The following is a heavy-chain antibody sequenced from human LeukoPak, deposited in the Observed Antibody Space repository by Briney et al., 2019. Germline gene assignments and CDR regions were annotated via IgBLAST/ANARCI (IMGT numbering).Heavy chain of an antibody. J-gene: IGHJ6*03. D-gene: IGHD1-26*01. CDR3: ARDTYNGSYGDDYYYYMDV. Sequence: PGGSLRLSCAASGFTFSRYEMNWVRQAPGKGLEWVSCISSSCSTIYYADAVKGRFTISRDNAKNSLYLQMNSLRAEDTAVYYCARDTYNGSYGDDYYYYMDVWGKGTTVTISS. V-gene: IGHV3-48*03. CDR2: ISSSCSTI. CDR1: GFTFSRYE.